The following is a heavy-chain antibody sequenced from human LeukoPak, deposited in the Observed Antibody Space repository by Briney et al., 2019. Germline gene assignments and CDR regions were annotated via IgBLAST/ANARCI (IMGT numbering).Heavy chain of an antibody. CDR3: AREGRIQLWP. Sequence: SEMLSFTCAAYGGSCSGYYWSGIRQPPGKGLEWIGEINHSGSTNYNPSLKSRVTISVDTSKKQFSLKLSSVTAADTAVYYCAREGRIQLWPWGQGTLVTVSS. CDR2: INHSGST. CDR1: GGSCSGYY. V-gene: IGHV4-34*01. J-gene: IGHJ5*02. D-gene: IGHD5-18*01.